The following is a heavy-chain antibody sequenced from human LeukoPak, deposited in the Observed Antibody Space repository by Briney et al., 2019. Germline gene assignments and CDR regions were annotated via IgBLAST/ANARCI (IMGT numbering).Heavy chain of an antibody. D-gene: IGHD5-18*01. CDR1: GYTFTSYD. CDR3: ARIPQDTSMVPYGMDV. CDR2: INPSGGST. V-gene: IGHV1-46*01. J-gene: IGHJ6*02. Sequence: ASVKVSCKASGYTFTSYDINWVRQATGQGLEWMGVINPSGGSTTYAQKFQGRVTMTRDTSTSTVYMELSSLRSEDTAVYYCARIPQDTSMVPYGMDVWGQGTTVTVSS.